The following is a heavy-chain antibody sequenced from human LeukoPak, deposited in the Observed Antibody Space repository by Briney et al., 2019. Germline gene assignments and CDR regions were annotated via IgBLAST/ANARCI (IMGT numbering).Heavy chain of an antibody. Sequence: SETLSLTCTVSGGSISSSSYYWGWIRQPPGKGLEWIGSIYYSGSTYYNPSLKSRVTISVDTSKNQFSLQLNSVTPEDTAVYYCARVQWQQLINWFDPWGQGILVTVSS. J-gene: IGHJ5*02. D-gene: IGHD5-24*01. CDR1: GGSISSSSYY. CDR3: ARVQWQQLINWFDP. V-gene: IGHV4-39*07. CDR2: IYYSGST.